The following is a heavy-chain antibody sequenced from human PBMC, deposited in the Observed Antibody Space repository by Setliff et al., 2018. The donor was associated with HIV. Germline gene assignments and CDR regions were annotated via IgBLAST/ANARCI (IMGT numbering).Heavy chain of an antibody. J-gene: IGHJ4*02. V-gene: IGHV4-34*01. Sequence: SETLSLTCAVYGGSFSGYYLSWVRQPPGKGLEWIGEISHSGTTTYSPSLESRVSISPDTSKNQFSLKLTSVSAADTAVYYCARTQGLGLDWGQGTLVTVSS. CDR3: ARTQGLGLD. CDR2: ISHSGTT. CDR1: GGSFSGYY.